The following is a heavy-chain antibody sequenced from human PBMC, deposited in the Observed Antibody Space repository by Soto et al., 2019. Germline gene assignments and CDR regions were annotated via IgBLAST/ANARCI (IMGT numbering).Heavy chain of an antibody. V-gene: IGHV4-61*01. J-gene: IGHJ4*02. Sequence: SETLSLTCTVSGGSVSSGSYYWSWIRHPPGKGLDYIGYLYYSGSTNYNPSLKSRVTISVDTPKNQFSLKLTSVTAADTAIYYCARGQAFWTGYYRMPYYFDYWGQGTLVTVSS. CDR2: LYYSGST. D-gene: IGHD3-3*01. CDR3: ARGQAFWTGYYRMPYYFDY. CDR1: GGSVSSGSYY.